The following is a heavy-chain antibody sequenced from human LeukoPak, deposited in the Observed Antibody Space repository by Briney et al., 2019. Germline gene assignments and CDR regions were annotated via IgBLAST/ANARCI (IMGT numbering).Heavy chain of an antibody. V-gene: IGHV4-59*01. D-gene: IGHD6-13*01. CDR1: GVSINSYY. CDR3: ARGLAAAGTSYFDY. CDR2: IYYSGST. Sequence: SETLSLTCTVSGVSINSYYWSWIRQPPGKGLEWIGYIYYSGSTNYSPSLKGRVTISVDTSKNQFSLKLSSVTAADTAVYYCARGLAAAGTSYFDYWGQGTLVTVSS. J-gene: IGHJ4*02.